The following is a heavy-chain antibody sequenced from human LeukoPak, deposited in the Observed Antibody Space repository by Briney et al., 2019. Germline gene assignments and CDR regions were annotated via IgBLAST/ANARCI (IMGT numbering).Heavy chain of an antibody. D-gene: IGHD3-22*01. V-gene: IGHV3-23*01. CDR2: ISGSGGNT. Sequence: GGSLRLSCAASGFSFSTYAMSWVRQAPGKGLEWVSGISGSGGNTYYADSVKGRFTLSRDNSKNTLYLQMNSLRAEDTAVYYCAKDSTMSGSYYGMDVWGRGTTVTVSS. CDR1: GFSFSTYA. J-gene: IGHJ6*02. CDR3: AKDSTMSGSYYGMDV.